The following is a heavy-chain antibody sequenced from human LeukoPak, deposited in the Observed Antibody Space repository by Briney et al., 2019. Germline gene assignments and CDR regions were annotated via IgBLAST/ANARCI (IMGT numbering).Heavy chain of an antibody. J-gene: IGHJ4*02. D-gene: IGHD2-21*01. CDR2: ISHSGSP. CDR3: ARYYCAGSNCPGVDC. V-gene: IGHV4-31*03. Sequence: PSQTLSLTCTVSGGSIASGGNFWTWIRQHPGEGLEWIGYISHSGSPYYNPSLKSRVIISLDTSKNQFSLQLTSVTAADTAVYYCARYYCAGSNCPGVDCWGRGTLVTVSS. CDR1: GGSIASGGNF.